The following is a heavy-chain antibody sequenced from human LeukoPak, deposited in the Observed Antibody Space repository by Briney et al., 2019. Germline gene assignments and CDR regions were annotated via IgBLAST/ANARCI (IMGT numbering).Heavy chain of an antibody. V-gene: IGHV3-23*01. J-gene: IGHJ6*02. Sequence: GGSLRLSCAASGFTFSSYAMSWVRQAPGKGLEWVSAISGSGGSTYYADSVKGRFTISRDNSKNTLYLQTNSLRAEDTAVYYCAKDPSGSYYFSTYYGMDVWGQGTTVTVSS. D-gene: IGHD1-26*01. CDR1: GFTFSSYA. CDR3: AKDPSGSYYFSTYYGMDV. CDR2: ISGSGGST.